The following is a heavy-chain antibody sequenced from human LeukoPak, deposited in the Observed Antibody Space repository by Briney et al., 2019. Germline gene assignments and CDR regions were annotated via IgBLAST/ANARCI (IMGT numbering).Heavy chain of an antibody. V-gene: IGHV4-39*07. Sequence: SETLSLTCTVSGDSISRSHYYWGWVRQPPGKGLEWIGEINHSGSTNYNPSLKSRVTISVDTSKNQFSLKLSSVTAADTAVYYCARGPLRGYSYVQYNWFDPWGQGTLVTVSS. J-gene: IGHJ5*02. CDR1: GDSISRSHYY. CDR3: ARGPLRGYSYVQYNWFDP. D-gene: IGHD5-18*01. CDR2: INHSGST.